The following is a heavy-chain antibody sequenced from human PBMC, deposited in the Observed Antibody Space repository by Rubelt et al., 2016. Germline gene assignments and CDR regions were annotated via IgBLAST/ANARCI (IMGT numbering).Heavy chain of an antibody. CDR3: ARDLAGAYYGMDV. V-gene: IGHV3-48*01. CDR2: ISSSSSTI. Sequence: KGLEWVSYISSSSSTIYYADSVKGRFTISRDNSKNTLYLQMNSLRAEDTAVYYCARDLAGAYYGMDVWGQGTTVTVSS. D-gene: IGHD1-26*01. J-gene: IGHJ6*02.